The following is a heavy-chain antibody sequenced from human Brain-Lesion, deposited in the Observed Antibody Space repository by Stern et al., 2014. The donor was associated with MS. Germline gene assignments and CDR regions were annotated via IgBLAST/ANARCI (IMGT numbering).Heavy chain of an antibody. CDR2: INPKSGGT. V-gene: IGHV1-2*04. D-gene: IGHD3-22*01. CDR1: GYTFTGYY. J-gene: IGHJ4*02. Sequence: VQLVESGAEVKKPGASVKVSCKASGYTFTGYYMHWVRQDPGQGLEWLGWINPKSGGTNYAQKFQGWVTMTRDTSINTAYMELSRLRSDDTAVYYCATYYYDSTGYNDFWGQGTLVTVSS. CDR3: ATYYYDSTGYNDF.